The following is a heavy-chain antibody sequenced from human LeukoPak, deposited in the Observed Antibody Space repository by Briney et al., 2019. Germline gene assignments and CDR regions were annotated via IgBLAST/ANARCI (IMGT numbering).Heavy chain of an antibody. CDR3: ARPKYSSSWYSDDAFDI. D-gene: IGHD6-13*01. CDR2: INHSGST. V-gene: IGHV4-34*01. J-gene: IGHJ3*02. Sequence: SETLSLTCAVYGGSFSGYYWSWIRQPPGKGLEWIGEINHSGSTNYNPSLKSRVTISVDTSKNQFSLKLSSVTAADTAVYYCARPKYSSSWYSDDAFDIWGQGTMVTVSS. CDR1: GGSFSGYY.